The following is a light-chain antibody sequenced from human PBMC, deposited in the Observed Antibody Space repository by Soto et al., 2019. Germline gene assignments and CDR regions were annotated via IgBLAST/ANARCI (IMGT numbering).Light chain of an antibody. J-gene: IGKJ1*01. CDR2: DAS. Sequence: EILLTQSPATLSLSPGERATLSCRASQSVSSYLAWYQQKPGQAPRLLIYDASNRATGIPARFSGSGSGTDFTLTISSLEPEDFAVYYCRQRSNWPWTFGQGTKV. V-gene: IGKV3-11*01. CDR1: QSVSSY. CDR3: RQRSNWPWT.